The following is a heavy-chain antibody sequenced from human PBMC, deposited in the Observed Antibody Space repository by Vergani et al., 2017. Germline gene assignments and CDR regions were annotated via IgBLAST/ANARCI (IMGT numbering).Heavy chain of an antibody. D-gene: IGHD3-10*01. V-gene: IGHV3-48*03. CDR1: GFTFSSYE. CDR3: AREGGITMVRGVTSGTSYYYYGMDV. J-gene: IGHJ6*02. Sequence: VQLVESGGGVVQPGRSLRLSCAASGFTFSSYEMNWVRQAPGKGLEWVSYISSSGSTIYYADSVKGRFTISRDNAKNSLYLQMNSLRAEDTAVYYCAREGGITMVRGVTSGTSYYYYGMDVWGQGTTVTVSS. CDR2: ISSSGSTI.